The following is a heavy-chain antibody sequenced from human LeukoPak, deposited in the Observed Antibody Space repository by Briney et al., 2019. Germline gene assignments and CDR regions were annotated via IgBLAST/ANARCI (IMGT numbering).Heavy chain of an antibody. Sequence: PGASLRLSCAASGFTFSGYSMNWVRQAPGKGLEWVSYISSSSSTIYYADSVKGRFTISRDNAKNSLYLQLNSLRDEDTAVYYCARDYSSGFDYWGQGTLVTVSS. J-gene: IGHJ4*02. V-gene: IGHV3-48*02. CDR1: GFTFSGYS. CDR3: ARDYSSGFDY. D-gene: IGHD1-26*01. CDR2: ISSSSSTI.